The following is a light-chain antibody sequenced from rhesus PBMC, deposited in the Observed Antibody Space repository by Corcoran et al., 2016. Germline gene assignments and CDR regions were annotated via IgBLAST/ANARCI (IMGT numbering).Light chain of an antibody. V-gene: IGKV1-37*01. Sequence: DIQMTQSPSSLSASVGDTVTITCRASQGIRKFLAWYQQKQGKAPKPQIYYGARLKSGVPSRFSGSGAVSEFTITINILQSENFATYYCKQYNSAPYSFGQGTKVDIK. CDR1: QGIRKF. CDR2: YGA. CDR3: KQYNSAPYS. J-gene: IGKJ2*01.